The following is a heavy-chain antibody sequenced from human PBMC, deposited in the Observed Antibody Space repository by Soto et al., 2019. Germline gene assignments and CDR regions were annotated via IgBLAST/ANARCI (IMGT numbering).Heavy chain of an antibody. CDR2: INVYSGDR. V-gene: IGHV1-18*01. Sequence: ASVKVSCKAQGCNFTKYGIGWVRQAPGHGLEWMGLINVYSGDRKVAQKFQDRVSMTTDTATDTAYMELKSLRSGDTAVYYCARLQLGGDRMLNWFDPWGQGTLVTVSS. J-gene: IGHJ5*02. CDR3: ARLQLGGDRMLNWFDP. D-gene: IGHD2-21*02. CDR1: GCNFTKYG.